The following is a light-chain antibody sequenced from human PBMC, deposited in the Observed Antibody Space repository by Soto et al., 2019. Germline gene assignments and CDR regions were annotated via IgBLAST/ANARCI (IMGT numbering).Light chain of an antibody. CDR2: EVS. J-gene: IGLJ1*01. CDR1: TSDVSTYDY. Sequence: QSVLTQPASVSGSPGQSITISCTGTTSDVSTYDYVSWYQHQPGKAPKVMIYEVSNRPSGVSDRFSGSKSGNTASLTISGLQAEDEADYYCSSYVGATTRVFGTGTKVTVL. V-gene: IGLV2-14*01. CDR3: SSYVGATTRV.